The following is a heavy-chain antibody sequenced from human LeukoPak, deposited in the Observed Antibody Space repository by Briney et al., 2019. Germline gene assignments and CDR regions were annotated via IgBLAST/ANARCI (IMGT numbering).Heavy chain of an antibody. V-gene: IGHV4-34*01. J-gene: IGHJ5*02. CDR1: GGSFSGYY. CDR2: INHSGST. CDR3: ARVRIVVVVRGMWFDP. D-gene: IGHD2-15*01. Sequence: PSETLSLTCAVYGGSFSGYYWSWIRQPPGKGLEWIGEINHSGSTNYNPSLKSRVTISVDTSKNQFSLKLSSVTAADTAVYYCARVRIVVVVRGMWFDPWGQRTLVTVSS.